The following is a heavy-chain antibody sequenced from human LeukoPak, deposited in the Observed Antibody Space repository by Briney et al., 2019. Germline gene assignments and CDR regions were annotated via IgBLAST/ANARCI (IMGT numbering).Heavy chain of an antibody. CDR1: GGSFSGYY. Sequence: SETLSLTCAVYGGSFSGYYWSWIRQPPGKGLEWIGEINHSGSTNYNPSLKSRVTISVDTSKNQFSLKLSSVTAADTAVYYCARGFEGTAMANYYYMDVWGKGTTVTVSS. J-gene: IGHJ6*03. D-gene: IGHD5-18*01. CDR2: INHSGST. V-gene: IGHV4-34*01. CDR3: ARGFEGTAMANYYYMDV.